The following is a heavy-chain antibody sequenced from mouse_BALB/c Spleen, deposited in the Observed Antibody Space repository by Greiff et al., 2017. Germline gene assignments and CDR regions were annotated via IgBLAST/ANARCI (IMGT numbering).Heavy chain of an antibody. D-gene: IGHD3-1*01. CDR3: ARDKRGSHYAMDY. J-gene: IGHJ4*01. Sequence: QVQLKESGPGLVAPSQSLSITCTVSGFSLTGYGVNWVRQPPGKGLEWLGMIWGDGSTDYNSALKSRLSISKDNSKSQVFLKMNSLQTDDTARYYCARDKRGSHYAMDYWGQGTSVTVSS. CDR1: GFSLTGYG. V-gene: IGHV2-6-7*01. CDR2: IWGDGST.